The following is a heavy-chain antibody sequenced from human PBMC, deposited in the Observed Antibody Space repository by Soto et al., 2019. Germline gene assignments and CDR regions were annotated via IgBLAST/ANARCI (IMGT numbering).Heavy chain of an antibody. J-gene: IGHJ5*02. Sequence: TGGSLRLSCAASGFTFSDYYMSWMRQAPGKGLEWLSYISSSGNTIYYATSVKGRFTISRDNAKNSLSLQMNSLTAEDTAVYFCARRLGFSGVGPSTSNWFDPWGQGTLVTVSS. CDR3: ARRLGFSGVGPSTSNWFDP. D-gene: IGHD1-26*01. CDR2: ISSSGNTI. V-gene: IGHV3-11*01. CDR1: GFTFSDYY.